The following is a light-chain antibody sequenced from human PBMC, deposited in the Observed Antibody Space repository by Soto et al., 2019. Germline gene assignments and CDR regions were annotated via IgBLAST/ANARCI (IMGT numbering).Light chain of an antibody. J-gene: IGKJ4*01. V-gene: IGKV1-5*03. Sequence: DVQMTQSPSTLSASVGDRVTITCRASQSISSWLAWCQQKPGKAPKPLIYQASKLESGVPSRFSGSGSGTEFSLTISSLQPDDFANYYSHQYSSYPVTFGGGTKVELK. CDR1: QSISSW. CDR2: QAS. CDR3: HQYSSYPVT.